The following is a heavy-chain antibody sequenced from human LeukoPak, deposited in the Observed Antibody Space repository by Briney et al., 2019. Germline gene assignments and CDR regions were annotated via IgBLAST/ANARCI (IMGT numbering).Heavy chain of an antibody. D-gene: IGHD3-10*01. J-gene: IGHJ4*02. CDR3: ARDLAWFGELN. CDR2: INQDGTEK. V-gene: IGHV3-7*01. CDR1: GFPFSTYW. Sequence: GGSLRLSCAASGFPFSTYWMSWVRQAPGKGLEWVANINQDGTEKYYVDSVKGRFTISRDNAKNSLYLQMNSLRAEDTAVYYCARDLAWFGELNWGQGTLVTVSS.